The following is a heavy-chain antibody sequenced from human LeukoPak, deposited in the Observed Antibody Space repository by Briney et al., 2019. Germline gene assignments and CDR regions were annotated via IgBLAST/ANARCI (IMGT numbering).Heavy chain of an antibody. V-gene: IGHV3-53*01. J-gene: IGHJ3*02. CDR2: IYSGGST. D-gene: IGHD3-3*01. CDR3: ARVLYYDFWSGSPDAFDI. Sequence: GGSLRLSCAASGFTVSSNYMSWVRQAPGKGLEWVSVIYSGGSTYYADSVKGRFTISRDNSKNTLYLQMNSLRAEDTAVYYCARVLYYDFWSGSPDAFDIWGQGTMVTVSS. CDR1: GFTVSSNY.